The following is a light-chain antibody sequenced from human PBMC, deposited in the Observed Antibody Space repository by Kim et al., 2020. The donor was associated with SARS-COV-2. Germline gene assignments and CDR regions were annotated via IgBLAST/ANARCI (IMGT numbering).Light chain of an antibody. CDR1: QGLLSSHRYNN. V-gene: IGKV2-28*01. CDR3: IQTLKIPPT. J-gene: IGKJ4*01. Sequence: PASNSCRSSQGLLSSHRYNNFYWYLQKPGQSPQLLIFLVSNRASGVPDRFSGSGSGTDFTLKINRVEADDVGVYYCIQTLKIPPTFGGGTKVDIK. CDR2: LVS.